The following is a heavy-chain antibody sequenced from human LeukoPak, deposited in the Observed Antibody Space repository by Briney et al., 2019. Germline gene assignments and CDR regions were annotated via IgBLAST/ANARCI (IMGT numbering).Heavy chain of an antibody. D-gene: IGHD2-2*01. Sequence: GGSLRLSCAASGFTFSNAWMTWVRQAPGKGLEWVSHIGRGGITIHYADSVKGRFTISRDNAKNSLYLQMNSLRAEDTAVYYCASASCYGCGFDYWGQGTLVTVSS. CDR3: ASASCYGCGFDY. CDR1: GFTFSNAW. V-gene: IGHV3-11*01. J-gene: IGHJ4*02. CDR2: IGRGGITI.